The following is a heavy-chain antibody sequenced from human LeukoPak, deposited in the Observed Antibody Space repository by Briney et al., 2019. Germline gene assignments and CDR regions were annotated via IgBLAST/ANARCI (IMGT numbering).Heavy chain of an antibody. V-gene: IGHV3-30*18. CDR2: RSDDGSAQ. CDR3: AKDRDPYSSGTWDS. CDR1: GFTFNKYG. J-gene: IGHJ1*01. Sequence: GGSLRLSCIASGFTFNKYGMHWVRQAPGKGLEWVAVRSDDGSAQHYADSVRGRFTISRDNSKNTLSLQMSSLRPEDTAMYFCAKDRDPYSSGTWDSWGQGTLVIVSS. D-gene: IGHD3-22*01.